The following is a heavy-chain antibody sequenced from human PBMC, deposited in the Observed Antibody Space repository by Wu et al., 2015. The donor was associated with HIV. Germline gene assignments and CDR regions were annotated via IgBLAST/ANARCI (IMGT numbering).Heavy chain of an antibody. CDR3: ARSLNYYDSSGRDAFDI. J-gene: IGHJ3*02. D-gene: IGHD3-22*01. Sequence: QVQLVQSGAEVKKPGASVKVSCKASGYTFTSYGISWVRQAPGQGLEWMGWISAYNGNTNYAQKLQGRVTMTTDTSTSTAYMELRSLRSDDTAVYYCARSLNYYDSSGRDAFDIWGQRGQWSPSLQ. CDR1: GYTFTSYG. V-gene: IGHV1-18*01. CDR2: ISAYNGNT.